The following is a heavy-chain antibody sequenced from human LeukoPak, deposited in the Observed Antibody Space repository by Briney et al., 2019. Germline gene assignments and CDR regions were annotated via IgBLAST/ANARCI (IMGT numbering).Heavy chain of an antibody. CDR1: GGSISNDGYY. Sequence: SQTLSLTCTVSGGSISNDGYYWSWIRQHPGQGLEWIGYIYYSGITYYNPSLKSRVTISVDTSKNQFSLKLSSVTAADTALYYCARYSGTKRDFDYWGQGTLVTVSS. D-gene: IGHD5-12*01. CDR3: ARYSGTKRDFDY. J-gene: IGHJ4*02. CDR2: IYYSGIT. V-gene: IGHV4-31*03.